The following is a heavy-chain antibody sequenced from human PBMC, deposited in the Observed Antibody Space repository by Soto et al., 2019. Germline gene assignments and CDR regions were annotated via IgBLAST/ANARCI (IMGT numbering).Heavy chain of an antibody. CDR3: ARVPLMTRYYYYGMDV. CDR2: INAGNGNT. CDR1: GYTFTSYA. J-gene: IGHJ6*02. Sequence: QVQLVQSGAEVKKPGASVKVSCKASGYTFTSYAMHWVRQAPGQRLEWMGWINAGNGNTKYSQKFQGRVTITRDTSASTAYMALSSLRSEDTSVYYCARVPLMTRYYYYGMDVWGQGTTVTVSS. V-gene: IGHV1-3*01. D-gene: IGHD2-21*02.